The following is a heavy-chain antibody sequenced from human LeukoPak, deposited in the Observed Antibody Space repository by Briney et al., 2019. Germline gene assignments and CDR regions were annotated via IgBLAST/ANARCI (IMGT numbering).Heavy chain of an antibody. CDR2: IGSDGKT. CDR1: GFPFSSYA. V-gene: IGHV3-23*01. J-gene: IGHJ4*02. CDR3: AKAFARLPPPVALAGTDY. D-gene: IGHD6-19*01. Sequence: GGSLRLSCEASGFPFSSYAMTWVRQAPGKGLEWVSSIGSDGKTHYSESVKGRFVISRDNFGGMVFLQLNSLRAEDTAVYYCAKAFARLPPPVALAGTDYWGQGTLVTVSS.